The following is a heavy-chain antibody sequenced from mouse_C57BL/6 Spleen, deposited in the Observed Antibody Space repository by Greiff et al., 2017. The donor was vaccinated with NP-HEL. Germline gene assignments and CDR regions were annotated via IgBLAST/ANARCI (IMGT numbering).Heavy chain of an antibody. J-gene: IGHJ4*01. CDR3: ARQGGDGYYRDYAMDY. CDR2: ISNGGGST. CDR1: GFTFSDYY. D-gene: IGHD2-3*01. Sequence: EVQGVESGGGLVQPGGSLKLSCAASGFTFSDYYMYWVRQTPEKRLEWVAYISNGGGSTYYPDTVKGRFTISRDNAKNTLYLQMSRLKSEDTAMYYCARQGGDGYYRDYAMDYWGQGTSVTVSS. V-gene: IGHV5-12*01.